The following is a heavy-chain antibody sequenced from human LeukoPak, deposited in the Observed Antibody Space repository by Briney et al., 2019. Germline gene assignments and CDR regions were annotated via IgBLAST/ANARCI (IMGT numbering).Heavy chain of an antibody. V-gene: IGHV3-48*01. CDR2: ISSSSSTI. J-gene: IGHJ4*02. CDR1: GFTFSSYS. CDR3: ARDRGPYCSGGSCYNY. Sequence: PGGSLRLSCAASGFTFSSYSMNWVRQAPGKGLEWVSYISSSSSTIYYADSVKGRFTISRDNAKNSLYLQMNSLRAEDTAVYYCARDRGPYCSGGSCYNYWGEGTLVTVSS. D-gene: IGHD2-15*01.